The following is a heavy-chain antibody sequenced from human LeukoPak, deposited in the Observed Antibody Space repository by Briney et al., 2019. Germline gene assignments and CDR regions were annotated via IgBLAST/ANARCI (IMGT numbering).Heavy chain of an antibody. CDR2: ISSSSSTI. D-gene: IGHD3-3*01. J-gene: IGHJ3*02. CDR3: ARDPSVTIFGVVIPDAFDI. CDR1: GFIFSSYN. V-gene: IGHV3-48*01. Sequence: GGSLRLSCAASGFIFSSYNMNWVRQAPGKGLEWVSYISSSSSTIYYADSVKGRFTISRDNAKNSLYLQMNSLRAEDTAVYYCARDPSVTIFGVVIPDAFDIWGQGTMVTVSS.